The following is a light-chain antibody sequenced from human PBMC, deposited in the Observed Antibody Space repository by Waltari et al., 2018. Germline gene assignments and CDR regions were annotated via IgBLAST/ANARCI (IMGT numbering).Light chain of an antibody. CDR1: SRDVGGYNY. CDR3: SSYTSSSTLEV. J-gene: IGLJ2*01. Sequence: QSALTQPASVSGSPGQSITISCTGTSRDVGGYNYVPWYQQHPGKAPKLMIYEVSNRPSGVSNRFSGSKSGNTASLTISGLQAEDEADYYCSSYTSSSTLEVFGGGTKLTVL. V-gene: IGLV2-14*01. CDR2: EVS.